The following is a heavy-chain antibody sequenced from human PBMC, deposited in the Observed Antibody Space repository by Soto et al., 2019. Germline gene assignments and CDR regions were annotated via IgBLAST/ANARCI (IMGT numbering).Heavy chain of an antibody. CDR1: GGSISSGGYY. J-gene: IGHJ3*02. CDR2: IYYSGST. Sequence: QVQLQESGPGLVKPSQTLSLTCTVSGGSISSGGYYWSWIRQHPGKGLEWIGYIYYSGSTYYNPSLKSLVTISVDTSKNQFSLKLSSVTAADTAVYYCARTYYYGSGSRPGMDDAFDIWGQGTMVTVSS. CDR3: ARTYYYGSGSRPGMDDAFDI. V-gene: IGHV4-31*01. D-gene: IGHD3-10*01.